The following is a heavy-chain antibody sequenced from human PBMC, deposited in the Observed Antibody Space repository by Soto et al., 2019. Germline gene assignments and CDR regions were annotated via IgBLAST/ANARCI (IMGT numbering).Heavy chain of an antibody. V-gene: IGHV4-39*01. CDR3: ARGAFSADDQSDWFDP. CDR2: IFYNGRT. CDR1: GGSITSPNYF. D-gene: IGHD5-12*01. J-gene: IGHJ5*02. Sequence: QVPLQESGPGLVSPSETLSLTCSVSGGSITSPNYFWGWVRRAPGRGPEWIGNIFYNGRTDYRPFLPSRDTISVDTSTNQVSLRLASVTAADTAIYYCARGAFSADDQSDWFDPWGHGTLVTVSS.